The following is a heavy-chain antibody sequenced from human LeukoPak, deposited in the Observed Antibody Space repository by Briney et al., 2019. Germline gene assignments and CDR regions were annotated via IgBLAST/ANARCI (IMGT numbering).Heavy chain of an antibody. V-gene: IGHV3-23*01. CDR2: ITGSGGGT. CDR3: AKDGITMLVVASD. CDR1: GFTFNTYA. Sequence: GGSLRLSCAASGFTFNTYAMSWVRQAPGKGLEWVSGITGSGGGTYYADSVKGRFTISRDNSKNTLYLQMNSLRVEDTAVYYCAKDGITMLVVASDWGQGTLVTVSS. D-gene: IGHD3-10*02. J-gene: IGHJ4*02.